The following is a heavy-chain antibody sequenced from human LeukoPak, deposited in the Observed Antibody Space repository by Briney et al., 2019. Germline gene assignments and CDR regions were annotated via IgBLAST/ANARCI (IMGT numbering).Heavy chain of an antibody. D-gene: IGHD3-22*01. CDR2: IYHSGST. CDR3: GGGRYFYDSGGLQSPYYYMDV. Sequence: PSETLSLTCTVSGGSISINSYYWGWIRQPPGKGLEWIGSIYHSGSTYYNPSLRSRLTISVDTSKNQFSLKLSSVTAADTAGYYCGGGRYFYDSGGLQSPYYYMDVWGKGTTVTVSS. V-gene: IGHV4-39*01. J-gene: IGHJ6*03. CDR1: GGSISINSYY.